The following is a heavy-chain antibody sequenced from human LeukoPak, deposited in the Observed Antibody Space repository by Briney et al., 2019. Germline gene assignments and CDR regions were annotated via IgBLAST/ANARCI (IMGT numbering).Heavy chain of an antibody. CDR2: INPSGGST. J-gene: IGHJ6*02. D-gene: IGHD6-25*01. V-gene: IGHV1-46*01. CDR1: GYTFTNDY. CDR3: ARDPYSSVYYYGMDV. Sequence: ASVKVSCKTSGYTFTNDYIHWLRHAPGQGLEWMGIINPSGGSTSYTQKFQGRVTMTRDTSTSTVYMELSSLRSEDTAVYYCARDPYSSVYYYGMDVWGQGTTVTVSS.